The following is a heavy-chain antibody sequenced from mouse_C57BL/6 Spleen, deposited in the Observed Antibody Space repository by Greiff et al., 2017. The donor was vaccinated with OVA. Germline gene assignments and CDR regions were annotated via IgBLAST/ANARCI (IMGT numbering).Heavy chain of an antibody. CDR1: GYTFTSYD. CDR2: IYPRDGST. Sequence: QVQLQQSGPELVKPGASVKLSCKASGYTFTSYDINWVKQRPGQGLEWIGWIYPRDGSTKYNEKFKGKATFTVDTSSSTAYMELHSLTSEDSAVYFCARNYGSSYSYYFDYWGQGTTLTVSS. J-gene: IGHJ2*01. V-gene: IGHV1-85*01. D-gene: IGHD1-1*01. CDR3: ARNYGSSYSYYFDY.